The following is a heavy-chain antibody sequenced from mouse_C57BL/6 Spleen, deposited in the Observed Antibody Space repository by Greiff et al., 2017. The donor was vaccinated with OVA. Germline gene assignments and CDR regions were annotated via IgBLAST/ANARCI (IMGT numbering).Heavy chain of an antibody. V-gene: IGHV1-42*01. CDR2: INPSTGGT. CDR1: GYSFTGYY. D-gene: IGHD6-1*01. J-gene: IGHJ4*01. Sequence: VQLKQSGPELVKPGASVKISCKASGYSFTGYYMNWVKQSPEKSLEWIGEINPSTGGTTYNQKFKAKATLTVDKSSSTAYMQLKSLTSEDSAVYYCARSARYYYAMDYWGQGTSVTVSS. CDR3: ARSARYYYAMDY.